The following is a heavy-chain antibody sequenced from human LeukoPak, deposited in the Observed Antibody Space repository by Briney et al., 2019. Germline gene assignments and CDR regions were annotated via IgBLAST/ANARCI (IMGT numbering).Heavy chain of an antibody. CDR2: ISSSGSTI. J-gene: IGHJ4*02. V-gene: IGHV3-11*01. CDR1: GFTFSDYY. CDR3: ARVHYGGNSNVDY. Sequence: KAGGSLRLSCAASGFTFSDYYMSWIRQAPGKGLEWVSYISSSGSTIYYAYSVKGRFTISRDNAKNSLYLQMNSLRAEDTAVYYCARVHYGGNSNVDYWGQGTLVTVSS. D-gene: IGHD4-23*01.